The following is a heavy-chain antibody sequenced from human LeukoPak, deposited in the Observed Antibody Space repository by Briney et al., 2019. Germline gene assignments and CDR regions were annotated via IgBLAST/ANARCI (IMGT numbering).Heavy chain of an antibody. Sequence: SETLSLTCAVYGGSFSGYYWSWIRQPPGKGLEWIGEINHSGGTNYNPSLKSRVTISVDTSKNQFSLKLSSVTAADTAVYYCARGSIAAAVGYWGQGTLVTVSS. D-gene: IGHD6-13*01. V-gene: IGHV4-34*01. CDR2: INHSGGT. CDR3: ARGSIAAAVGY. J-gene: IGHJ4*02. CDR1: GGSFSGYY.